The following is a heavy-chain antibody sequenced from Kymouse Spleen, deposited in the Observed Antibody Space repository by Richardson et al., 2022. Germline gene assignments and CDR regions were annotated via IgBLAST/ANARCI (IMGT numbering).Heavy chain of an antibody. J-gene: IGHJ6*02. D-gene: IGHD3-10*01. CDR1: GFTFSSYS. V-gene: IGHV3-48*02. Sequence: EVQLVESGGGLVQPGGSLRLSCAASGFTFSSYSMNWVRQAPGKGLEWVSYISSSSSTIYYADSVKGRFTISRDNAKNSLYLQMNSLRDEDTAVYYCARDVLLWFGELL*PLLLRYGRLGPRDHGHRLL. CDR2: ISSSSSTI. CDR3: ARDVLLWFGELL*PLLLRYGR.